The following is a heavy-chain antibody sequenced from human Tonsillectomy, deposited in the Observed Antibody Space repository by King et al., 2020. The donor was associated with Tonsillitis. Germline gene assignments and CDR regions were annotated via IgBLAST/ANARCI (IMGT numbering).Heavy chain of an antibody. J-gene: IGHJ4*02. CDR1: GGSVSSGSYY. D-gene: IGHD4-23*01. CDR3: AREGVTRSFDY. V-gene: IGHV4-61*01. Sequence: VQLQESGPGLVKPSETLSLTCTVSGGSVSSGSYYWSWIRQPPGKGLEWIGYIYYSGSTNYNPSLKSRVTISVDTSKNQFSLKLSSVTAADTAVYYCAREGVTRSFDYWGQGTLVTVSS. CDR2: IYYSGST.